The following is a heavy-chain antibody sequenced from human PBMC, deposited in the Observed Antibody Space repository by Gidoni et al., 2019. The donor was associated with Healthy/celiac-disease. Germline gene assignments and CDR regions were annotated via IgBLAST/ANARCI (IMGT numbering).Heavy chain of an antibody. CDR2: TYYRSKWYN. V-gene: IGHV6-1*01. D-gene: IGHD2-2*01. CDR1: GDSVSSNSAA. CDR3: AREGSGIVVVPIIAYYYYGMDV. J-gene: IGHJ6*02. Sequence: QVQLQQSGPGLVKPSQTLSLTCAISGDSVSSNSAAWNWIRKSPSRGLEWLGRTYYRSKWYNDYAVSVKSRITINPDTSKNQFSLQLNSVTPEDTAVYYCAREGSGIVVVPIIAYYYYGMDVWGQGTTVTVSS.